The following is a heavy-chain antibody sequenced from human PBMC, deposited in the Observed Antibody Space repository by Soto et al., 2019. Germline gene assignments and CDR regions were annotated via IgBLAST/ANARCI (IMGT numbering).Heavy chain of an antibody. J-gene: IGHJ5*02. D-gene: IGHD1-1*01. Sequence: SETLSLTCAVSGGSISSGGYSWNWIRQPLGKGLEWIGYIYHSGSTYYNPSLKSRVTISVDKSKNQFSLELTSVTAADTAVYYCARDQLEGNWFDPWGQGTLVTVSS. CDR3: ARDQLEGNWFDP. V-gene: IGHV4-30-2*01. CDR2: IYHSGST. CDR1: GGSISSGGYS.